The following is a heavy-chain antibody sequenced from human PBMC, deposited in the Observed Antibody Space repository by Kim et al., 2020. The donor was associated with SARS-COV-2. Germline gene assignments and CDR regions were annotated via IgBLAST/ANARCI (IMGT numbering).Heavy chain of an antibody. D-gene: IGHD3-3*01. V-gene: IGHV4-34*01. J-gene: IGHJ5*02. CDR2: INHSGST. CDR3: ARGRATAVLRFLEWLPHWFGP. CDR1: GGSFSGYY. Sequence: SETLSLTCAVYGGSFSGYYWSWIRQPPGKGLEWIGEINHSGSTNYNPSLKSRVTISVDTSKNQFSLKLSSVTAADTAVYYCARGRATAVLRFLEWLPHWFGPWGQGTLVTVSS.